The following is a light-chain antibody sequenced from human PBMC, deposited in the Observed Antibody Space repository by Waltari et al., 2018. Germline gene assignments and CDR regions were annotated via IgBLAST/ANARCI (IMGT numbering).Light chain of an antibody. Sequence: QSALAQAASVSGFPELSITISCNGTTSNIGRSNLVSWYQHHPGKAPKLIISQGTKRLSGVSNRFSGSTSGNTASLTVTELQSEDEADYYCCSYAGDNTWIFGGGTRLSVL. J-gene: IGLJ2*01. CDR3: CSYAGDNTWI. CDR1: TSNIGRSNL. V-gene: IGLV2-23*01. CDR2: QGT.